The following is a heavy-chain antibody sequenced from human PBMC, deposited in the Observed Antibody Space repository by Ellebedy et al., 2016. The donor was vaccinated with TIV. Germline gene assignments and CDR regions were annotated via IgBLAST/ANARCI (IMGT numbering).Heavy chain of an antibody. J-gene: IGHJ2*01. V-gene: IGHV3-13*05. D-gene: IGHD2-15*01. CDR2: IGTAGDP. CDR3: ARQGLLREYWYFDL. CDR1: GFTFSSYD. Sequence: GGSLRLSCAASGFTFSSYDMHWVRQATGKGLEWVSAIGTAGDPYYPGPVKGRFTISRENAKNSLYLQMNSLRAGDTAVYYCARQGLLREYWYFDLWGRGTLVTVSS.